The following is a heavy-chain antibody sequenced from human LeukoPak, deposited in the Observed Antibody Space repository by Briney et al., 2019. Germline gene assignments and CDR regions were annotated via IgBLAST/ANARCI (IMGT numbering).Heavy chain of an antibody. J-gene: IGHJ6*03. D-gene: IGHD1-1*01. CDR3: ARDRLLEDRDYHNYYYMDV. Sequence: GGSLRLSCAASGFSFSVYWMHWVRQAPGKGPVWVSRIKTDGSITDYADSVKGRFTISRDNAKNSLYLQMNSLRAEDTAVYSCARDRLLEDRDYHNYYYMDVWGKGTTVTVSS. V-gene: IGHV3-74*01. CDR2: IKTDGSIT. CDR1: GFSFSVYW.